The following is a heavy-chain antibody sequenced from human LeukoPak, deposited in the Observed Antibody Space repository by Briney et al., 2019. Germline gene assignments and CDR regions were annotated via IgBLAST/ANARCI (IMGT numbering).Heavy chain of an antibody. Sequence: GASVKVSCEASGLTFTGVNYIHWVRQAPGQGPEWMGWINTNSGVTDYARKFQGRVTMTRDTSISTAYMELYRLTSDDTAMYYSTRDRLSKWFDPWGQGTLVTVSS. D-gene: IGHD5-12*01. V-gene: IGHV1-2*02. CDR1: GLTFTGVNY. CDR2: INTNSGVT. J-gene: IGHJ5*02. CDR3: TRDRLSKWFDP.